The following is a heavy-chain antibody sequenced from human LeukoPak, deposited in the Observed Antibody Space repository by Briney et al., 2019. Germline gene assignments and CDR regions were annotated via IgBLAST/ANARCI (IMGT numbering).Heavy chain of an antibody. V-gene: IGHV4-39*01. CDR3: ARIKRFLEWLGYY. J-gene: IGHJ4*02. CDR2: IYYSGST. CDR1: GGSISSSSYY. Sequence: SETLSLTCTVSGGSISSSSYYWGWIRQPPGKGLEWIGSIYYSGSTYYNPSLKSRVTISVDTSKNQFSLKLSSVTAADTAVYYCARIKRFLEWLGYYWGQGTLITVSS. D-gene: IGHD3-3*01.